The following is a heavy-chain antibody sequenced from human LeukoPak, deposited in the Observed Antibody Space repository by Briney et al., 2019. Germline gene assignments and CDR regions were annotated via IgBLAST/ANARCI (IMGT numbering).Heavy chain of an antibody. CDR2: IYPGDSDT. V-gene: IGHV5-51*01. Sequence: GESLKISCRGSGYSFTTYWIGWVRQMPGKGLEWIGIIYPGDSDTTYSPSFQGQVTISADKSISTAYLQWSSLKASDTAMYYCARLKGAAGTRIDYWGQGTLVTVSS. CDR1: GYSFTTYW. D-gene: IGHD6-13*01. J-gene: IGHJ4*02. CDR3: ARLKGAAGTRIDY.